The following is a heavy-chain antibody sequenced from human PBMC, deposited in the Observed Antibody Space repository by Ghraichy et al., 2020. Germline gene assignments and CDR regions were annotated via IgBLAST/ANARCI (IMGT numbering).Heavy chain of an antibody. CDR1: GGSFSGYY. V-gene: IGHV4-34*01. Sequence: SETLSLTCAVYGGSFSGYYWSWIRQPPGKGLEWIGEINHSGSTNYNPSLKSRVTLSVDTSKNQFSLKLSSVTAAVTAVYYCARGVGLQPLLEVDPWGQGTLVTVSS. CDR3: ARGVGLQPLLEVDP. CDR2: INHSGST. D-gene: IGHD5-24*01. J-gene: IGHJ5*02.